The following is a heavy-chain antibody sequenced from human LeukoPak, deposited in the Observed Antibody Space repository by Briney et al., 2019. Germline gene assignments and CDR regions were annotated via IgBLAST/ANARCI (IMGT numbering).Heavy chain of an antibody. Sequence: PGGSLRLSCAASGFTFSSYGMHWVRQAPGKGLEWVAVISYDGSNKYYADSVKGRFTISRDNSKNTLYLQMNSLRAEDTAVYYCAKGIQTPYSGSYYLWGQGTLVTVSS. J-gene: IGHJ5*02. V-gene: IGHV3-30*18. CDR3: AKGIQTPYSGSYYL. CDR2: ISYDGSNK. D-gene: IGHD1-26*01. CDR1: GFTFSSYG.